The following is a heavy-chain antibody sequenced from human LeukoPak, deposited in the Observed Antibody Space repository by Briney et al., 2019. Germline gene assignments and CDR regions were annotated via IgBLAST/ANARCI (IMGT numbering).Heavy chain of an antibody. CDR1: GYSISSGYY. V-gene: IGHV3-7*01. J-gene: IGHJ3*02. CDR3: ARDQGTFAGVVRPVDAFDS. D-gene: IGHD4-23*01. Sequence: PSETLSLTCTVSGYSISSGYYWGWIRQPPGKGLEWVANIKQEGSEQCYVDSVKGRFTISRDNAKNLLYLQINSLRAEDTAVYYCARDQGTFAGVVRPVDAFDSWGQGTMVTVSS. CDR2: IKQEGSEQ.